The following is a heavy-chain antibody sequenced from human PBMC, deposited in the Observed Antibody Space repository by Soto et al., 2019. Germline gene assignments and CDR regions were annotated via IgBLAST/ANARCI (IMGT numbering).Heavy chain of an antibody. D-gene: IGHD6-19*01. CDR3: ARFAYRSGWNFDY. CDR2: IYSSGSS. CDR1: GVSISSGADY. V-gene: IGHV4-31*03. Sequence: LSLTCSVSGVSISSGADYWSWIRQRPGKGLEWIGSIYSSGSSSYNPALKSRLTISLDTSKNQFPLKLTSVTAADTAVYYCARFAYRSGWNFDYWGRGTLVTGSS. J-gene: IGHJ4*02.